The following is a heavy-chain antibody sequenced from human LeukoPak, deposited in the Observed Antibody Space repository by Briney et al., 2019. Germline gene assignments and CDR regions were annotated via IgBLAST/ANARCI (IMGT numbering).Heavy chain of an antibody. CDR1: GGSISSSSYY. J-gene: IGHJ4*02. CDR2: IYYSGST. D-gene: IGHD4-17*01. Sequence: SETLSLTCTVSGGSISSSSYYWGWIRQPPGKGLEWIGSIYYSGSTYYNPSLKSRVTISVDTSKNQFSLKLSSVTAADTAVYYCARDWTSSVYGDPHPSKRPPSDYWGQGTLVTVSS. CDR3: ARDWTSSVYGDPHPSKRPPSDY. V-gene: IGHV4-39*07.